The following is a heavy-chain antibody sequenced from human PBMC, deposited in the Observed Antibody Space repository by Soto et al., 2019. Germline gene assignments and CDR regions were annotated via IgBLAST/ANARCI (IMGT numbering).Heavy chain of an antibody. Sequence: PGESLKISCQTSGYSFTTYWIAWVRQMPGKCLEWMGVVYPGDSDTKYSPSFQGHVTISADRSSSTAFLQWSSLKASDTAVYYCARDGSSTANWIDPCGQGTLVTVSS. CDR1: GYSFTTYW. D-gene: IGHD2-2*01. CDR2: VYPGDSDT. V-gene: IGHV5-51*01. CDR3: ARDGSSTANWIDP. J-gene: IGHJ5*02.